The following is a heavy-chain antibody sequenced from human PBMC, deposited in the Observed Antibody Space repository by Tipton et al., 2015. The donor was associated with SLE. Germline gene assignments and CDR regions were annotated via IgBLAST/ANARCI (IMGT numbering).Heavy chain of an antibody. J-gene: IGHJ2*01. CDR2: LNHSGST. CDR3: ARGYRIAALRPWYFDL. CDR1: GGSFSGYY. D-gene: IGHD6-13*01. V-gene: IGHV4-34*01. Sequence: TLSLTCAVYGGSFSGYYWSWIRQPPGKGLEWIGELNHSGSTNYNPSLKSRVNISVDTSKNQFSLKMTSLTAADTAVYYCARGYRIAALRPWYFDLWGRGTLVTVSS.